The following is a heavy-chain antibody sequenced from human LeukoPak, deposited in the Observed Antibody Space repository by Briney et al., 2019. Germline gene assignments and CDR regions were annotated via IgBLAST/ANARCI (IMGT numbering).Heavy chain of an antibody. J-gene: IGHJ5*02. CDR2: IYYSGST. CDR1: GGSFSGYY. Sequence: SETLSLTCAVYGGSFSGYYWSWIRQPPGKGLEWIGYIYYSGSTNYNPSLKSRVTISVDTSKNQFSLKLSSVTAADTAVYYCARYTYYYGSGSYKGNWFDPWGQGTLVTVSS. D-gene: IGHD3-10*01. V-gene: IGHV4-59*08. CDR3: ARYTYYYGSGSYKGNWFDP.